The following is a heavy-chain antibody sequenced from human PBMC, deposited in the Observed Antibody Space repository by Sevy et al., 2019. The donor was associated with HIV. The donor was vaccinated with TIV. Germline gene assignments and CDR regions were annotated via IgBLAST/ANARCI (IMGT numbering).Heavy chain of an antibody. Sequence: SETLSLTCSVSGDFINLYFWSWIRQPPGKGLEWIGYIYSSGSTNYNPSLKSRVTISLATSKEQFSLKLNSVTAADSAGYYCARESIGSVGDFDYWGQGTLVTVSS. D-gene: IGHD6-6*01. CDR3: ARESIGSVGDFDY. CDR1: GDFINLYF. CDR2: IYSSGST. V-gene: IGHV4-59*01. J-gene: IGHJ4*02.